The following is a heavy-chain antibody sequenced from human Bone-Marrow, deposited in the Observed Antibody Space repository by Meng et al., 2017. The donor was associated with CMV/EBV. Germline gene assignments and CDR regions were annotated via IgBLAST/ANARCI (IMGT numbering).Heavy chain of an antibody. D-gene: IGHD4-11*01. Sequence: SETLSLTCAVYGGSFSGYYWSWIRQPPGKGLEWIGYIYYSGSTYYNPSLKSRVTISVDTSKNQFSLKLSSVTAADTAVYYCAREKYSNYYYYGMDVWVQGTTVTVSS. J-gene: IGHJ6*02. CDR1: GGSFSGYY. CDR3: AREKYSNYYYYGMDV. V-gene: IGHV4-30-4*08. CDR2: IYYSGST.